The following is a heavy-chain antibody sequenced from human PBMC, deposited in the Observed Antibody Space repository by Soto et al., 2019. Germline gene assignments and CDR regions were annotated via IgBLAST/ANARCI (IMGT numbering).Heavy chain of an antibody. V-gene: IGHV3-23*01. CDR1: GFTFSSNA. Sequence: EVQLLESGGGLVQPGGSLRLSCAASGFTFSSNAMSWVRQAPGKGLEWVSAISGSGGSTYYADSVKGRFTISRDNSKNTLYLQMNSLSAEDTAVYYCATEPLWFGEGNWFDPWGQGTLVTVSS. CDR3: ATEPLWFGEGNWFDP. CDR2: ISGSGGST. D-gene: IGHD3-10*01. J-gene: IGHJ5*02.